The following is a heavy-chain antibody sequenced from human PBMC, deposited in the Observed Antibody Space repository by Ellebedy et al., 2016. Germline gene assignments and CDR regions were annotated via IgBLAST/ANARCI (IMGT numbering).Heavy chain of an antibody. CDR2: ISYDGSNK. D-gene: IGHD6-19*01. CDR1: GFTFSSYA. J-gene: IGHJ4*02. V-gene: IGHV3-30-3*01. CDR3: ARDGYSSGWYYFDY. Sequence: GGSLRLSXAASGFTFSSYAMSWVRQAPGKGLEWVAVISYDGSNKYYADSVKGRFTISRDNSKNTLYLQMNSLRAEDTAVYYCARDGYSSGWYYFDYWGQGTLVTVSS.